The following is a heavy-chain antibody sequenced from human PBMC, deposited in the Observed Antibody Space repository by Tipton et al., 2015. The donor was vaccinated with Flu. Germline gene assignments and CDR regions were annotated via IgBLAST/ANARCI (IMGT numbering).Heavy chain of an antibody. J-gene: IGHJ4*02. Sequence: CAASGFTFSDYYMSWIRQAPGKGLEWVSYISSSGSTIYYADSVKGRFTISRDNAKNSLYLQMNSLRAEDTAVYYCAREYSSGWYYFDYWGQGTLVTVSS. V-gene: IGHV3-11*01. D-gene: IGHD6-19*01. CDR2: ISSSGSTI. CDR3: AREYSSGWYYFDY. CDR1: GFTFSDYY.